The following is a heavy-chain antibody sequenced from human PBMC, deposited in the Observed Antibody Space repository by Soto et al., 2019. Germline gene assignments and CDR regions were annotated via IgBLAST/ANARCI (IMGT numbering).Heavy chain of an antibody. CDR3: SKDIGTIVKAGDAFDV. D-gene: IGHD3-16*02. Sequence: EVQLMESGGGLVQPGGSLRLSCASSGFTLSMSAVNWVRQAPGKGLEWVSDISDSGDRTYYADSVQGRFTISRDRSKNTVSLQMDRLRAEDTPVYYCSKDIGTIVKAGDAFDVWAQGTKVTVSS. CDR2: ISDSGDRT. V-gene: IGHV3-23*01. CDR1: GFTLSMSA. J-gene: IGHJ3*01.